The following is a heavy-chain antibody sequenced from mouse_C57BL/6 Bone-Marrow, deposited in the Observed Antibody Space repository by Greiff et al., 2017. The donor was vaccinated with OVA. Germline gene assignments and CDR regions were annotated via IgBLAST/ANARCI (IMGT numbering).Heavy chain of an antibody. V-gene: IGHV14-4*01. Sequence: VQLQQSGAELVRPGASVKLSCTASGFNIQAAYMPWVKQRPEKGLEWIGWFVLENGVTEYASKFQGKATITADTSSNTAYLQLSSLTSEDTAVYYCTSYGNFDYWGQGTTLTVSS. CDR1: GFNIQAAY. D-gene: IGHD2-1*01. CDR3: TSYGNFDY. CDR2: FVLENGVT. J-gene: IGHJ2*01.